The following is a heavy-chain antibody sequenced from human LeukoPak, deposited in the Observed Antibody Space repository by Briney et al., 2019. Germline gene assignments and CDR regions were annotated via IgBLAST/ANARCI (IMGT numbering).Heavy chain of an antibody. J-gene: IGHJ3*02. Sequence: GASVKVSCKASGYTFTGYYMHWVRQAPGQGLEWMGIINPSGGSTSYAQKFQGRVTMTRDTSTSTVYMELSSLRSEDTAVYYCARDRAFGTEDYGDYWLGDDAFDIWGQGTMVTVSS. CDR1: GYTFTGYY. CDR2: INPSGGST. CDR3: ARDRAFGTEDYGDYWLGDDAFDI. V-gene: IGHV1-46*01. D-gene: IGHD4-17*01.